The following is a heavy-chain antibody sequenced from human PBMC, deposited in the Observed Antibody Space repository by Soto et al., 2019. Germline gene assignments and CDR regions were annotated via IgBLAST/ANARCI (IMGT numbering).Heavy chain of an antibody. J-gene: IGHJ6*02. CDR2: ISAYNGNT. CDR3: AREGRYFDWLLEVYYYYYGMDV. Sequence: PGESLKISCKGSGYSFTSYGISWVRQAPGQGLEWMGWISAYNGNTNYAQKLQGRVTMTTDTSTSTAYMELRSLRSDDTAVYYCAREGRYFDWLLEVYYYYYGMDVWGQGTTVTVSS. CDR1: GYSFTSYG. D-gene: IGHD3-9*01. V-gene: IGHV1-18*01.